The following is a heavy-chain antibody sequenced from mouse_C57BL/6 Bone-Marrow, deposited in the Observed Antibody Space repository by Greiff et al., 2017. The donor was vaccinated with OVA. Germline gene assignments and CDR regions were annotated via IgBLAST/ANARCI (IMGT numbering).Heavy chain of an antibody. CDR2: ISDGGSYT. V-gene: IGHV5-4*01. CDR3: ARGEDYLFAY. J-gene: IGHJ3*01. D-gene: IGHD2-4*01. CDR1: GFTFSSYA. Sequence: EVQRVESGGGLVKPGGSLKLSCAASGFTFSSYAMSWVRQTPEKRLEWVATISDGGSYTYYPDNVKGRFTISRDNAKNNLYLQMSHLKYEDTAMYYCARGEDYLFAYWGQGTLVTVS.